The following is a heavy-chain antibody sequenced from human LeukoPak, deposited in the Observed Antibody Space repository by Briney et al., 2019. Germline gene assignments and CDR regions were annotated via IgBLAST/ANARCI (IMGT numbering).Heavy chain of an antibody. J-gene: IGHJ3*02. Sequence: SETLSLTCAVSGGSISSSNWWSWIRQPPGKGLEWIGYIYYSGSTNYNPSLKSRVTISVDTSKNQFSLKLSSVTAADTAVYYCARVYAAFDIWGQGTMVTVSS. CDR1: GGSISSSNW. V-gene: IGHV4-61*01. CDR2: IYYSGST. CDR3: ARVYAAFDI. D-gene: IGHD2-8*01.